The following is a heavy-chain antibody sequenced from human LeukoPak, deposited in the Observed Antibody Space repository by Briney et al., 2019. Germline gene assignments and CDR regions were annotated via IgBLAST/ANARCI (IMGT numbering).Heavy chain of an antibody. Sequence: PSETLSLTCTVSGGSISRSSYYWGWIRQPPGNGLEWIGGISYSGSTYYTPSLKSRVTISVDTSKNQFSLKLSSVTAADTAVYYCARHLGYCSSSSCYFDYWGQGALVTVSS. V-gene: IGHV4-39*01. CDR1: GGSISRSSYY. D-gene: IGHD2-2*01. J-gene: IGHJ4*02. CDR3: ARHLGYCSSSSCYFDY. CDR2: ISYSGST.